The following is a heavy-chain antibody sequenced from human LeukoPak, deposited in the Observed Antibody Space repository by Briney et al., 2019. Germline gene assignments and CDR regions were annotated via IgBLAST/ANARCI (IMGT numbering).Heavy chain of an antibody. D-gene: IGHD2-2*01. CDR1: GVSFSGYY. Sequence: SETLSLTCAVYGVSFSGYYWSWIRQPPGKGLEWIGEINHSGSTNYNPSLKSRVTISVDTSKNQFSLKLSSVTAADTAVYYCARGRRVRYCSSTSCYNWFDPWGQGTLVTVSS. CDR2: INHSGST. J-gene: IGHJ5*02. CDR3: ARGRRVRYCSSTSCYNWFDP. V-gene: IGHV4-34*01.